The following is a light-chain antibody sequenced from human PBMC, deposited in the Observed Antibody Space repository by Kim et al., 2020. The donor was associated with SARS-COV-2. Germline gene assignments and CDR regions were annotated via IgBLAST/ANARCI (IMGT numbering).Light chain of an antibody. CDR3: QQYGSSPYT. CDR1: QSVSSSY. V-gene: IGKV3-20*01. Sequence: LLPPSPGTLSLSPGERATLSCRASQSVSSSYLAWYQQKPGQAPRLLIYGASSRATGIPDRFSGSGSGTDFTLTISRLEPEDFAVYYCQQYGSSPYTFGQGTKLEI. J-gene: IGKJ2*01. CDR2: GAS.